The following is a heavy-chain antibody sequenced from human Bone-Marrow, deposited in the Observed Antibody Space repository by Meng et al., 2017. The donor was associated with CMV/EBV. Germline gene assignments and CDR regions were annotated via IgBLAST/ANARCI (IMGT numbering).Heavy chain of an antibody. CDR1: GFSFANYE. V-gene: IGHV3-48*03. D-gene: IGHD4-11*01. J-gene: IGHJ6*02. CDR3: ARDYPRGYSNYVGCMDA. CDR2: ISRSGSTI. Sequence: GESLKISCGASGFSFANYEMNWVRQAPGKGLEWVSYISRSGSTIYYTDSVKARFTISRDNAKNSLYLQMNSLRAEDTAVYYCARDYPRGYSNYVGCMDAWGQGTKVPSP.